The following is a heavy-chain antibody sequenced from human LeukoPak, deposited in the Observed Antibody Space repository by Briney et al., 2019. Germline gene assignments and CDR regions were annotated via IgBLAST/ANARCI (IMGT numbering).Heavy chain of an antibody. D-gene: IGHD6-19*01. V-gene: IGHV1-8*01. CDR2: MNPNSGNT. CDR1: GYTFTSYD. CDR3: AAYSSGWNSTGNDAFDI. J-gene: IGHJ3*02. Sequence: ASVKVSCKASGYTFTSYDINWVRQATGQGLEWMGWMNPNSGNTGYAQKFQGRVTMTRNTSISTAYMELSSLRSEDTAVYYCAAYSSGWNSTGNDAFDIWGQGTMVTVSS.